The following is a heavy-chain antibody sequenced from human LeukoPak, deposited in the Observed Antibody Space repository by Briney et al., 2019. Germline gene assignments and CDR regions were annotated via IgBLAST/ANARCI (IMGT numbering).Heavy chain of an antibody. CDR3: AKSVGYHSDRSGYYWLGTFDS. D-gene: IGHD3-22*01. CDR2: ISGGGVNT. CDR1: GFTFSTYP. V-gene: IGHV3-23*01. Sequence: GGSLRLSCAASGFTFSTYPMSWVRQAARKGVEWVSAISGGGVNTYYADSVKGRFTISRDESKNTLYLQINSLRAEDTAVYYCAKSVGYHSDRSGYYWLGTFDSWGQGTLVTVSS. J-gene: IGHJ4*02.